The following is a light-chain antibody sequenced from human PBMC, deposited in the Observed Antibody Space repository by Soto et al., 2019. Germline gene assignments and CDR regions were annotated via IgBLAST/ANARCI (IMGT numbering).Light chain of an antibody. Sequence: QAVVTQEPSLTVSPGGTVTLTCGSSTGAVTSGHYPYWFQQKPGQAPRTLIYDTSNKHSWTPARFSGSLLGGKAALTLSGAQREDEAEYYCLLSYSGARPVVFGGGTKVTVL. CDR2: DTS. V-gene: IGLV7-46*01. J-gene: IGLJ2*01. CDR1: TGAVTSGHY. CDR3: LLSYSGARPVV.